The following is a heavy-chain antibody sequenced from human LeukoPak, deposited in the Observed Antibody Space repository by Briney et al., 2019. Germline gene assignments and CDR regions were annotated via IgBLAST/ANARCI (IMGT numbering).Heavy chain of an antibody. CDR2: IYPNSGGT. V-gene: IGHV1-2*02. Sequence: GASVKVSCTASGSTFTGYYIHWVRQAPGQRLEWMGWIYPNSGGTNYAQRFLGRVTMTRDTSISTAYMELSRLRSGDTAVYYCARTLRDDYNYIFDYWGQGTLVTVSS. CDR3: ARTLRDDYNYIFDY. J-gene: IGHJ4*02. CDR1: GSTFTGYY. D-gene: IGHD5-24*01.